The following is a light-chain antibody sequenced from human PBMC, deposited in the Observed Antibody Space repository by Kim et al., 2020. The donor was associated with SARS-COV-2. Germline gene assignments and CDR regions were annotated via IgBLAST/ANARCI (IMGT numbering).Light chain of an antibody. Sequence: SPGERATLSYRASQSISYNYLAWYQQNPGQAPRLLIHATSARAPGIPDRFSGSGSGTDFTLTISRLEPDDFVLYYCQYYGGSPLYTFGQGTKLEIK. CDR2: ATS. CDR3: QYYGGSPLYT. V-gene: IGKV3-20*01. CDR1: QSISYNY. J-gene: IGKJ2*01.